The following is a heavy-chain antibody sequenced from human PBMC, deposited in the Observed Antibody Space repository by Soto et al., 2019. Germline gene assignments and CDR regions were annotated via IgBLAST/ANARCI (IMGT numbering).Heavy chain of an antibody. Sequence: GGSLRLSCAASGFTFSSYSMNWVRQAPGKGLEWVSSISSSSSYIYYADSVKGRFTISRDNAKNSLYLQMNSLRAEDTAVYYCASTIDTINYDILTGTTPGDVWGKGTTVTVSS. D-gene: IGHD3-9*01. CDR3: ASTIDTINYDILTGTTPGDV. V-gene: IGHV3-21*01. J-gene: IGHJ6*04. CDR2: ISSSSSYI. CDR1: GFTFSSYS.